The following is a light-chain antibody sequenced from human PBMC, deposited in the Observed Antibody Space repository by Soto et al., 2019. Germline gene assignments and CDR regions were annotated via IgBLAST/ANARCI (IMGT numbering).Light chain of an antibody. CDR3: QQYNSYPYT. J-gene: IGKJ2*01. CDR2: KAS. CDR1: QSISGW. V-gene: IGKV1-5*03. Sequence: DLQMTQSPSTLSASVGDRVTITCRASQSISGWLAWFQQKPGKAPKLLIYKASSLESGVPSRFSGSGSGAEFTLTISSLQAADCATYYCQQYNSYPYTFGLGTKLEIK.